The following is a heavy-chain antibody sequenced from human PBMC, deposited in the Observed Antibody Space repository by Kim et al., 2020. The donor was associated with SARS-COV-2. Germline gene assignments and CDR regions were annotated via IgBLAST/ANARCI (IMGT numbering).Heavy chain of an antibody. CDR1: GYTFTSYY. D-gene: IGHD3-10*01. Sequence: ASVKVSCKASGYTFTSYYMHWVRQAPGQGLEWMGIINPSGGSTSYAQKFQGRVTMTRDTSTSTVYMELSSLRSEDTAVYYCARGPEVRGVIDYYYYGMDVWGQGTTVTVSS. CDR3: ARGPEVRGVIDYYYYGMDV. J-gene: IGHJ6*02. CDR2: INPSGGST. V-gene: IGHV1-46*01.